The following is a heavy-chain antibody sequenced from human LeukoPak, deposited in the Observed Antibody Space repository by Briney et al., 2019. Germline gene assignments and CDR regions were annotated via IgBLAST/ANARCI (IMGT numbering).Heavy chain of an antibody. CDR1: GFIFSNYD. V-gene: IGHV3-23*01. J-gene: IGHJ4*02. CDR3: AKDSAL. Sequence: GGSLRLSCAASGFIFSNYDMRWVRQAPGKGLEWVSSISGSGRSTYYAESLKGRFTISRDNSKNTLDLHMYSLRAEDTAVYYCAKDSALWGQGILVTVSS. D-gene: IGHD3-10*01. CDR2: ISGSGRST.